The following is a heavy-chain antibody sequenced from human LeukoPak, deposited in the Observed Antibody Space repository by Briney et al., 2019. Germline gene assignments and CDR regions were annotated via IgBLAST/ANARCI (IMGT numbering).Heavy chain of an antibody. V-gene: IGHV3-21*01. D-gene: IGHD2-21*01. CDR2: ISSSSSYI. CDR1: GFTFSSYS. Sequence: GGSLRLSCAASGFTFSSYSMNWVRQAPGKGLEWVSSISSSSSYIYYADSVKGRFTISRDNAKNSLYLQMNSLRAEDTAVYYCARPEYCGGDCYPGGLDYWGQGTLVTVSS. CDR3: ARPEYCGGDCYPGGLDY. J-gene: IGHJ4*02.